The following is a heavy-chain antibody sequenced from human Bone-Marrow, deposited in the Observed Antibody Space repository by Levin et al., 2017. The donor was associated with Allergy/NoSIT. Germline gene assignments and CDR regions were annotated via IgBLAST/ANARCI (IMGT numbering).Heavy chain of an antibody. CDR1: GVSVSTTGMR. V-gene: IGHV2-70*04. CDR3: ARTRAGALDS. CDR2: IDWDDDK. J-gene: IGHJ4*02. Sequence: SGPTLVKPTQTLTLTCTCSGVSVSTTGMRVRWIRQPPGKALEWLARIDWDDDKDYITSLKTRLTISKDTSKNQVVLTMTNMDPVDSGTYSCARTRAGALDSWGQGTLVTVSS. D-gene: IGHD4/OR15-4a*01.